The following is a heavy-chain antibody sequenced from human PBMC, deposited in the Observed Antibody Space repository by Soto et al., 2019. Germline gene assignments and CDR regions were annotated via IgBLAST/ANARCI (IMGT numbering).Heavy chain of an antibody. J-gene: IGHJ6*02. Sequence: EVQLVESGGGLVKPGGSLRLSCAASGFTFSSYSMNWVRQAAGKGLEWVSSISSSSSYIYYADSVKGRFTISRDNAKNSLHLQMNSLRSEDTAVYYCAREWYSSSWYYYYGMDVWGQGTTVTVSS. V-gene: IGHV3-21*01. CDR1: GFTFSSYS. CDR2: ISSSSSYI. CDR3: AREWYSSSWYYYYGMDV. D-gene: IGHD6-13*01.